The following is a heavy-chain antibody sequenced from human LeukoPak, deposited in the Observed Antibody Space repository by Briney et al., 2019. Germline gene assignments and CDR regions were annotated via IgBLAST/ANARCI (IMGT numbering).Heavy chain of an antibody. J-gene: IGHJ4*02. CDR1: GFTFTGYY. CDR3: VREGNELLSKNFDY. CDR2: INPHSGGT. D-gene: IGHD2-21*02. Sequence: GASVKVSCKASGFTFTGYYIHWVRQAPGQGLEWMGYINPHSGGTNSPQKFQSRVTMTTDTSISAAYMELSSLISDDTAMYYCVREGNELLSKNFDYWGQGTLVTVSS. V-gene: IGHV1-2*02.